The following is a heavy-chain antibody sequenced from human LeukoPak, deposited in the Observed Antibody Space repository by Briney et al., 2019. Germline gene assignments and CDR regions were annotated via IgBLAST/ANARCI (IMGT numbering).Heavy chain of an antibody. J-gene: IGHJ4*02. CDR1: GGSISSSSYY. CDR3: ARQITGIAAAGGKDY. V-gene: IGHV4-39*01. CDR2: IYYSGST. D-gene: IGHD6-13*01. Sequence: SETLSLTCTVSGGSISSSSYYWGWLRQPPGKGLEWLGSIYYSGSTYYNPSLKSRVTISVDTSKNQFSLKLSSVTAADTAVYYCARQITGIAAAGGKDYWGQGTLVTVSS.